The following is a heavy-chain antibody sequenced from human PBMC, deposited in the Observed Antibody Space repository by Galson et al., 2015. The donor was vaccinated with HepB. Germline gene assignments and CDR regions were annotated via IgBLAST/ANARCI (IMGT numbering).Heavy chain of an antibody. J-gene: IGHJ4*02. Sequence: SLTCTVSGGSISSYYWSWIRQPPGKGLEWIGYIYYSGSTNYNPSLKSRVTISVDTSKNQFSLKLSSVTAADTAVYYCARYNRNDAAFDYWGQGTLVTVSS. D-gene: IGHD1-1*01. CDR1: GGSISSYY. V-gene: IGHV4-59*08. CDR3: ARYNRNDAAFDY. CDR2: IYYSGST.